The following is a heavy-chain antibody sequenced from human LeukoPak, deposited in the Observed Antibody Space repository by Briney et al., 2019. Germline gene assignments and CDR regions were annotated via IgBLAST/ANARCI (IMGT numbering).Heavy chain of an antibody. V-gene: IGHV1-46*01. CDR3: ARDTPTYYYDSSGYSFDS. CDR2: INPSGGST. CDR1: GYTFTGYY. Sequence: ASVKVSCKASGYTFTGYYMHGVRQAPGQGLEWMGIINPSGGSTRYAQKFQGRVTMTRDTSTSTVYMELSSLRSEDTAVYYCARDTPTYYYDSSGYSFDSWGQGPLVTVSS. J-gene: IGHJ4*02. D-gene: IGHD3-22*01.